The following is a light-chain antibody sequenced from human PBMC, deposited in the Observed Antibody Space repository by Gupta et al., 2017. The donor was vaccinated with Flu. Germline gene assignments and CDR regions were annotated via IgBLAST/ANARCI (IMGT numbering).Light chain of an antibody. CDR3: QQRSNRFS. J-gene: IGKJ3*01. V-gene: IGKV3-11*01. Sequence: EIVLTQSPATLSLSPGERATLSCRASHNIRYYLAWYQQRPGQAPRLLIYDASIRAAGIPARFSGSGSGTDFTLTISSLEPEDFAVYYCQQRSNRFSFGPGTRVDIK. CDR1: HNIRYY. CDR2: DAS.